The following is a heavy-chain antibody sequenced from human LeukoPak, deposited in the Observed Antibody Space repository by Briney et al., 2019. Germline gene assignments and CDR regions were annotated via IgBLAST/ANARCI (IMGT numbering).Heavy chain of an antibody. CDR1: GFTFSSYS. J-gene: IGHJ5*02. Sequence: GGSLRLSCAASGFTFSSYSMNWVRQAPGKGLEWVSYISSSSSTIYYADSVKGRFTISRDNAKNSLYLQMNSLRAEDTAVYYCARDERAGGNWFDPWGQGTLVTVSS. V-gene: IGHV3-48*01. CDR3: ARDERAGGNWFDP. CDR2: ISSSSSTI. D-gene: IGHD3-16*01.